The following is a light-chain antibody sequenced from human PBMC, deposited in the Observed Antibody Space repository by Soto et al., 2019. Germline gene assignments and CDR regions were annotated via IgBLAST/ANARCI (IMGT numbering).Light chain of an antibody. CDR2: HAS. Sequence: EIVLTQSPGTLSLSPGERATLSCRAGQSVSRNYLAWYQQKPGQAPRLLIYHASSRVTGIPDRFSGSGSGTDFTLSISRLEPEDFAVYYCQRYVGSPLTFGHGTKVDI. CDR3: QRYVGSPLT. J-gene: IGKJ3*01. CDR1: QSVSRNY. V-gene: IGKV3-20*01.